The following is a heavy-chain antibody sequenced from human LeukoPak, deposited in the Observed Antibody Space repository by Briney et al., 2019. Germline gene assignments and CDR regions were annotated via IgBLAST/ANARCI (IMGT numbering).Heavy chain of an antibody. V-gene: IGHV3-9*01. J-gene: IGHJ3*02. CDR3: AKDHRYYDSSGFYAFDI. CDR1: GFTFDDYA. Sequence: PGGSLRLSCAASGFTFDDYAMHWVRQAPGKGLEWVSGISWNSGSIGYADSVKGRFTISRDNAKNSLYLQMNSLRAEDTAVYYCAKDHRYYDSSGFYAFDIWGQGTMVTVSS. D-gene: IGHD3-22*01. CDR2: ISWNSGSI.